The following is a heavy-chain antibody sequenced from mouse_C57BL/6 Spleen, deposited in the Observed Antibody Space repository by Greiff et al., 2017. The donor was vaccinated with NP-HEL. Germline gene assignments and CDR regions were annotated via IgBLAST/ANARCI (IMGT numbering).Heavy chain of an antibody. CDR3: ANYYGSPYV. D-gene: IGHD1-1*01. Sequence: DVQLQESGPGLVKPSQSLSLTCSVTGYSITSGYYWNWIRQFPGNKLEWMGYISYDGSNNYNPSLKNRISITRDTSKNQFFLKLNSVTTEDTATYYCANYYGSPYVWGTGTTVTVSS. CDR1: GYSITSGYY. CDR2: ISYDGSN. J-gene: IGHJ1*03. V-gene: IGHV3-6*01.